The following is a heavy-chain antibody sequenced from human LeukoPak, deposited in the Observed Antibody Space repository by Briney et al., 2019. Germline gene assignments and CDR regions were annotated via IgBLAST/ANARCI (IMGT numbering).Heavy chain of an antibody. Sequence: CSVKVSCKASGGTFSSYAISWVRQAPGQGLEWMGGIIPIFGTANYAQKFQGRVTITADESTSTASMELSSLRSEATAVYYCARGGWSSGWYPPDAFDIWGQGTMVTVSS. V-gene: IGHV1-69*01. CDR2: IIPIFGTA. CDR3: ARGGWSSGWYPPDAFDI. D-gene: IGHD6-13*01. J-gene: IGHJ3*02. CDR1: GGTFSSYA.